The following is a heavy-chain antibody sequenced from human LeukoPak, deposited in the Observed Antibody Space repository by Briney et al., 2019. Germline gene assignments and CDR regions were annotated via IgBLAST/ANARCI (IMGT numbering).Heavy chain of an antibody. D-gene: IGHD3-9*01. V-gene: IGHV1-69*13. CDR2: IIPIFGSA. J-gene: IGHJ6*02. CDR1: GGTFSSYA. Sequence: SVTVSCTASGGTFSSYAISWVRQAPGQGLEWMGGIIPIFGSANYVQKFQGRVTIAADESTSTAYMELSSLRSEDTAIYYCARARDRYDVLTGFASLYYYYGMDVWGRGTTVTVSS. CDR3: ARARDRYDVLTGFASLYYYYGMDV.